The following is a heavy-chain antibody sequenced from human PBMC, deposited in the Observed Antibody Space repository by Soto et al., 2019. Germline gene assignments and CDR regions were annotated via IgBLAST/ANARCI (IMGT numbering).Heavy chain of an antibody. CDR2: IYSGGST. CDR3: ASGVPFDY. D-gene: IGHD2-2*01. CDR1: XXTVXXXX. J-gene: IGHJ4*02. V-gene: IGHV3-53*04. Sequence: GSLRLSXXAXXXTVXXXXXSWVRRAPGKGLEWVSVIYSGGSTYYADSVKGRFTISRHNSKNTLYLQMNSLRAEDTAVYYCASGVPFDYWGQGTLVTVSS.